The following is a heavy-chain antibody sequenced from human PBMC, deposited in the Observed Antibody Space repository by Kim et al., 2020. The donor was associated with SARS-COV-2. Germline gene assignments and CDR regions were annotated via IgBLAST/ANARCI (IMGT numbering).Heavy chain of an antibody. J-gene: IGHJ3*02. V-gene: IGHV4-34*01. D-gene: IGHD3-10*01. CDR1: GGSFSGYY. Sequence: SETLSLTCAVYGGSFSGYYWSWIRQPPGKGLEWIGEINHSGSTNYNPSLKSRVTISVDTSKNQFSLKLSSVTAADTAVYYCAKNLWFGELPDAFDIWGQGTMVTVSS. CDR3: AKNLWFGELPDAFDI. CDR2: INHSGST.